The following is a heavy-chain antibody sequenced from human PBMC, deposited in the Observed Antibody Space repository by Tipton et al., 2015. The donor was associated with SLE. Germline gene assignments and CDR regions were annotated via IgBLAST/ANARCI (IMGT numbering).Heavy chain of an antibody. CDR1: GGSISSQY. Sequence: TLSLTCTISGGSISSQYWTWIRQSPGKGLEWIGHVLYSGTTNYNPSLKSRVTISVDTSKSQFSLRLNSVTAADTAVYYCASWVRGQQLVLFDYWGQGTLVTVSS. CDR3: ASWVRGQQLVLFDY. V-gene: IGHV4-59*08. D-gene: IGHD6-13*01. CDR2: VLYSGTT. J-gene: IGHJ4*02.